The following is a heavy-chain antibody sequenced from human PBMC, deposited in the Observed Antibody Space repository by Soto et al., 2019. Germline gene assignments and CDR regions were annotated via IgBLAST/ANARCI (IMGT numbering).Heavy chain of an antibody. CDR1: GGSISSYY. J-gene: IGHJ4*02. Sequence: LSLTCTVSGGSISSYYWSWIRQPPGGTLEWIGYIYASGATTYNPSLESRATMSVDMPNNEFSLELTSVTAADTAVYYCARSHSFDGSIYHYYFDFWGQGTLVTVSS. D-gene: IGHD3-3*02. CDR2: IYASGAT. CDR3: ARSHSFDGSIYHYYFDF. V-gene: IGHV4-59*01.